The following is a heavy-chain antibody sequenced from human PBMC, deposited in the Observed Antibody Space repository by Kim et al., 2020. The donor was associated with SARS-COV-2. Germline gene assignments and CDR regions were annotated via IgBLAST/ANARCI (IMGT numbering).Heavy chain of an antibody. CDR1: GYAFTGYY. CDR3: ARCRNLYYYYGLDV. J-gene: IGHJ6*02. Sequence: ASVKVSCKASGYAFTGYYMHWVRQVPGQGLEWMGWINPNSGGTNYAQRFQGRVTMTRDTSVSTAYLDLSRLRSDDTAVYYCARCRNLYYYYGLDVWGQGTTVTVSS. V-gene: IGHV1-2*02. CDR2: INPNSGGT.